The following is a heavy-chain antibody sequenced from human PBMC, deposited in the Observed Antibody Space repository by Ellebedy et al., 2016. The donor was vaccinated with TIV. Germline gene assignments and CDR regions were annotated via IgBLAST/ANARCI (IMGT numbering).Heavy chain of an antibody. CDR1: GGTFSSYA. CDR2: IIPIFGTA. D-gene: IGHD2-2*01. V-gene: IGHV1-69*13. J-gene: IGHJ5*02. CDR3: ARSSGDIVVVPAATPRGGWFNP. Sequence: SVKVSCXASGGTFSSYAISWVRQAPGQGLEWMGGIIPIFGTANYAQKFQGRVTITADESTSTAYMELSSLRSEDTAVYYCARSSGDIVVVPAATPRGGWFNPWGQGTLVTVSS.